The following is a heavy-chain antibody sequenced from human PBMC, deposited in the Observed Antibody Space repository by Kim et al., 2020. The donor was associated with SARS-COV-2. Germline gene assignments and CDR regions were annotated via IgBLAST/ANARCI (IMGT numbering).Heavy chain of an antibody. CDR3: ARDNEPSIFGVVIRPNSFDY. CDR1: GFTFSSYS. CDR2: ISSSSSYI. J-gene: IGHJ4*02. V-gene: IGHV3-21*01. D-gene: IGHD3-3*01. Sequence: GGSLRLSCGASGFTFSSYSMNWVRQAPGKGLEWVSSISSSSSYIYYADSVKGRFTISRDNTKNSLYLQMNSLRAEDTAVYYCARDNEPSIFGVVIRPNSFDYWGQGTLVTVSS.